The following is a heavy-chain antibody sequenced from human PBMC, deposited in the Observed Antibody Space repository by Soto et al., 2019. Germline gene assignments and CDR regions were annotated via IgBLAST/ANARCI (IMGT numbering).Heavy chain of an antibody. V-gene: IGHV5-51*01. CDR2: IYPGDSDT. CDR3: ARLLSFGAKVANPVNPLFDY. CDR1: GYSFTSYW. D-gene: IGHD3-10*01. J-gene: IGHJ4*02. Sequence: GESLKISCKGSGYSFTSYWIGWVRQMPGKGLEWMGIIYPGDSDTRYSPSFQGQVTISADKSISTAYLQWSSLKASDTAMYYCARLLSFGAKVANPVNPLFDYWGQGTLVTVSS.